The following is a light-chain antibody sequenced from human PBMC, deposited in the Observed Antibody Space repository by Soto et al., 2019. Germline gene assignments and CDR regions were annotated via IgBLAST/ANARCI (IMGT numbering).Light chain of an antibody. CDR3: QQYLTTPFT. V-gene: IGKV3D-15*01. CDR1: QRISTN. J-gene: IGKJ2*01. Sequence: IVMTQSPDTLSVSPGEGATLSCRASQRISTNLAWYQQRPGQAPRLLIYDASTRATGIPARFSGSGSGTEFTLTISSLQSEDSAVYYCQQYLTTPFTFGQGTRLEIK. CDR2: DAS.